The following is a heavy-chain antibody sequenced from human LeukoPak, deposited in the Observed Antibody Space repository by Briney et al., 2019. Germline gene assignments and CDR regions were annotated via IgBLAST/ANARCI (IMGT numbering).Heavy chain of an antibody. CDR3: ARLPGYVSYYFDY. V-gene: IGHV5-51*01. CDR1: GYRFTSYW. J-gene: IGHJ4*02. CDR2: IYPGDSDT. D-gene: IGHD3-9*01. Sequence: PGESLKISWKGSGYRFTSYWIGWVRQMPGKGLECMGIIYPGDSDTRYSPSFQGQVTISADKSITTAYLQWSSLKASDTAMYYCARLPGYVSYYFDYWGQGTLVTVSS.